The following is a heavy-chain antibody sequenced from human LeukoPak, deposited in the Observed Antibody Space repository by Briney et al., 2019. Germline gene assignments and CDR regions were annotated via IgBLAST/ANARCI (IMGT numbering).Heavy chain of an antibody. CDR3: ATDRGEAAFDI. J-gene: IGHJ3*02. V-gene: IGHV1-46*01. Sequence: ASVKVSCTASGYTFTSYYMHWVRQAPGQGLEWMGIINPSGGSTSYAQKFQGRVTMTRDTSTSTVYMELSSLRSEDTAVYYCATDRGEAAFDIWGQGTMVTVSS. CDR1: GYTFTSYY. CDR2: INPSGGST.